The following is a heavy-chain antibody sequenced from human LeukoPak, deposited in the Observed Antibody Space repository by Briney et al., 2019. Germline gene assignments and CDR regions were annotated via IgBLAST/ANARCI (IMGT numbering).Heavy chain of an antibody. J-gene: IGHJ4*02. CDR2: ISSNGGST. CDR1: GFTFSSYV. V-gene: IGHV3-64*01. CDR3: ARSKRYCTNGICYTNGGFDH. Sequence: GGSLRLSCAASGFTFSSYVMHWVRQAPGKGLEYVSAISSNGGSTYYPNSVKGRFTISRDYSKNTLYLQMGSLRAEDMAIYYCARSKRYCTNGICYTNGGFDHWGQGTLVTVSS. D-gene: IGHD2-8*01.